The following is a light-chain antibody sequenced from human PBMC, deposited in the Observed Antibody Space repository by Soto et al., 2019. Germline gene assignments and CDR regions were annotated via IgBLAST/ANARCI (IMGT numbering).Light chain of an antibody. J-gene: IGKJ5*01. CDR3: QQYHNWPPIT. V-gene: IGKV3-15*01. CDR2: DAS. CDR1: QSVSSV. Sequence: EIVMTQSPASLSVSPGERATLSCRASQSVSSVLAWYQQKPGQAPRLLIYDASTRATGIPARFSGSGSGTEFTLTISSLQSEDFAIYYCQQYHNWPPITFGQGTRLEIK.